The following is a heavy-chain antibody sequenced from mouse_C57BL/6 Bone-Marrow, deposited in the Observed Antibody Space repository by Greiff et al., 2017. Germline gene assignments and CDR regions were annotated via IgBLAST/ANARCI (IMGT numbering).Heavy chain of an antibody. Sequence: EVKLLESGGGLVQPGGSLKLSCAASGIDFSRCWMSWVRRAPGKGLEWIGEINPDSSTINYAPSLKDKFIISRDNANNTLYLQMIKVRSEDTAIYNGARPLVGGYYFYFDYWGQGTTLIVSS. CDR1: GIDFSRCW. V-gene: IGHV4-1*01. J-gene: IGHJ2*01. CDR2: INPDSSTI. CDR3: ARPLVGGYYFYFDY. D-gene: IGHD2-3*01.